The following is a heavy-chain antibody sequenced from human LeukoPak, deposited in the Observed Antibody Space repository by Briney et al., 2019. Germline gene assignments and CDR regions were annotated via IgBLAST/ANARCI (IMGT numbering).Heavy chain of an antibody. CDR1: AFIFSSYS. Sequence: GGSLRLSCAASAFIFSSYSMNWVRQAPGKGLEWVSSISSSSYIYYADSVKGRFTISRDNAKNSLYLQMNSLRAEDTAEDYCATEVVHIVVVPAAIGLDYWGQGTLVTVSS. CDR3: ATEVVHIVVVPAAIGLDY. J-gene: IGHJ4*02. D-gene: IGHD2-2*01. CDR2: ISSSSYI. V-gene: IGHV3-21*01.